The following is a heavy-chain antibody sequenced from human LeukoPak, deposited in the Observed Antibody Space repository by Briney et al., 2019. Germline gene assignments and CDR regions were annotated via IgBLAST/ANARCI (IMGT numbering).Heavy chain of an antibody. Sequence: PGGSLRLSCAASGFTFDDYCMSWVRQAPGEWLEWVSGINWNGGSTGYADSVKGRFTISRDNAKNSLYLQMNSLRAEDTALYYCARSTAMVYFDYWGQGTLVTVSS. J-gene: IGHJ4*02. CDR1: GFTFDDYC. CDR3: ARSTAMVYFDY. V-gene: IGHV3-20*04. CDR2: INWNGGST. D-gene: IGHD5-18*01.